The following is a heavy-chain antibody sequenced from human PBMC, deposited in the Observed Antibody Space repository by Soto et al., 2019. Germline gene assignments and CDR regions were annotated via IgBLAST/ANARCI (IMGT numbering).Heavy chain of an antibody. J-gene: IGHJ5*02. D-gene: IGHD4-17*01. CDR3: VRGDYGDYSHWFDP. CDR2: MNPNSGNT. CDR1: GYTFTKFD. Sequence: ASVKVSCKASGYTFTKFDINWVRQATGQGLEWMGWMNPNSGNTGYAQKFQGRVTMTRNTSITTAYMELSTLRSEDTAVYYCVRGDYGDYSHWFDPWGQGTLVTVSS. V-gene: IGHV1-8*01.